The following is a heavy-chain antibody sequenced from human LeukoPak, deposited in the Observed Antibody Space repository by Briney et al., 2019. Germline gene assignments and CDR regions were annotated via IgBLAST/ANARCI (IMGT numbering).Heavy chain of an antibody. CDR2: IYHSGST. D-gene: IGHD1-1*01. Sequence: SETLSLTCTVSGGSISSGGYSWSWIRQPPGKGLEWIGYIYHSGSTYYNPSLKSRVTISVDRSKNQFSLKLSSVTAADTAVYYCARDSTGDAFDIWGQGTMVTVSS. CDR1: GGSISSGGYS. J-gene: IGHJ3*02. V-gene: IGHV4-30-2*01. CDR3: ARDSTGDAFDI.